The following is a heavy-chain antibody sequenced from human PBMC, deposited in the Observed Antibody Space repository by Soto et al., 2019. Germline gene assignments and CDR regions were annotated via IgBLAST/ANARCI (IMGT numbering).Heavy chain of an antibody. J-gene: IGHJ4*02. CDR3: AKEGYCSGGSCSHFDY. D-gene: IGHD2-15*01. CDR2: ISWNSGSI. CDR1: GFTFDDYA. V-gene: IGHV3-9*01. Sequence: PGGSLRLSCAASGFTFDDYAMHWVRQAPGKGLEWVSGISWNSGSIGYADSVKGRFTISRDNAKNSLYLQMNSLRAEDTALYYCAKEGYCSGGSCSHFDYWGQGTLVTVSS.